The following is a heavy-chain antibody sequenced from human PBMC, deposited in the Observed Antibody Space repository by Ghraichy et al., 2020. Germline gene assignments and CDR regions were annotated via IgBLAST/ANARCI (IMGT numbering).Heavy chain of an antibody. D-gene: IGHD3-3*01. Sequence: GGSLRLSCAASGFTFSNAWMSWVRQAPGKGLEWVGRIKSKTDGGTTDYAAPVKGRFTISRDDSKNTLYLQMNSLKTEDTAVYYCTTRGIWSGTLIDYWGQGTLVTVSS. CDR2: IKSKTDGGTT. V-gene: IGHV3-15*01. CDR3: TTRGIWSGTLIDY. J-gene: IGHJ4*02. CDR1: GFTFSNAW.